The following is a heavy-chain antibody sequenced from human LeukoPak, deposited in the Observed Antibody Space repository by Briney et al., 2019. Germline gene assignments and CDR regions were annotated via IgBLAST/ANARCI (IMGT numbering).Heavy chain of an antibody. CDR3: ARVTVVVVAATPVVYGMDV. V-gene: IGHV1-2*02. Sequence: ASVKVSCKASGYTFTGYYMHWVGQAPGQGLEWMGWINPNSGGTNYAQKFQGRVTMTRDTSISTAYMELSRLRSDDTAVYYCARVTVVVVAATPVVYGMDVWGQGTTVSVSS. CDR2: INPNSGGT. D-gene: IGHD2-15*01. CDR1: GYTFTGYY. J-gene: IGHJ6*02.